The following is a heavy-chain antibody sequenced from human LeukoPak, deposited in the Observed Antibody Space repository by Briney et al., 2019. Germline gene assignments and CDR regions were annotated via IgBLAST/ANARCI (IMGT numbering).Heavy chain of an antibody. CDR1: GGSISSSSFY. Sequence: PSETLSLTCTVSGGSISSSSFYWDWIRQPPGKGLEWIGEIYHSGSANYNPSLKSRVTISVDKSKNQFSLRLSSVTAADTAVYYCASAGHDGIGYKVCWGQGTLVTVSS. CDR2: IYHSGSA. D-gene: IGHD3-22*01. CDR3: ASAGHDGIGYKVC. J-gene: IGHJ4*02. V-gene: IGHV4-39*07.